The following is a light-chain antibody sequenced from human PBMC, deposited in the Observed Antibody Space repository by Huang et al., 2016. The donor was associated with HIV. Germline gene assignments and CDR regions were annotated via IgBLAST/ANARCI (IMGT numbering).Light chain of an antibody. CDR2: KLS. J-gene: IGKJ1*01. Sequence: DVLLTQSPLSLPVTLGQPAFITCKSNQSLVYGDGNIYLIWFHQRPGHSPRRLIYKLSNRDSGVPDRFSAGGSGTDFTLWISEVEAEDVGDYYCMQASHGAATFGQGTRVDIK. CDR1: QSLVYGDGNIY. V-gene: IGKV2-30*01. CDR3: MQASHGAAT.